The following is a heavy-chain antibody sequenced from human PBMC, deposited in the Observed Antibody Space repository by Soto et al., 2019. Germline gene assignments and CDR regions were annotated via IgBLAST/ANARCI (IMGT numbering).Heavy chain of an antibody. D-gene: IGHD5-18*01. CDR1: GFTFSSYC. V-gene: IGHV3-30*18. CDR3: AKDQLGYSYGYGFDL. J-gene: IGHJ2*01. Sequence: PGASLSLSCEGAGFTFSSYCMHWVRQAPGKGLEWVAVISYDGSNKYYADSVKGRFTISRDNSKNTLYLQMNSLRAEDTAVYYCAKDQLGYSYGYGFDLWGRGTLVTVSS. CDR2: ISYDGSNK.